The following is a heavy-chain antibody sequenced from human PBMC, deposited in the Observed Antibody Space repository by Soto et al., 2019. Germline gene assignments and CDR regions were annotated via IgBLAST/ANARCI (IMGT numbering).Heavy chain of an antibody. CDR1: GYTFTSYA. CDR2: INAGNGNT. CDR3: ARRGSGSYSDY. J-gene: IGHJ4*02. V-gene: IGHV1-3*01. D-gene: IGHD3-10*01. Sequence: ASVKVSCKASGYTFTSYAVHWVRQAPGQRLEWMGWINAGNGNTKYSQKFQGRVTITRDTSASTAYMELSSLRSEDTAVYYCARRGSGSYSDYWGQGTLVTVSS.